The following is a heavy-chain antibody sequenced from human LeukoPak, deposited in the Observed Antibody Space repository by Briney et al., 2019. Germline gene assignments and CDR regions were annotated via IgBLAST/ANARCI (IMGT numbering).Heavy chain of an antibody. J-gene: IGHJ5*02. D-gene: IGHD2-8*02. Sequence: PGTSLRLSCAASGFTFSSYGMHWVRQAPGKGLEWVAVIWSDGSEIHYADSVEGRFTISRDNSESMMYLQMNNLRAEDTAVYYCVRSFTHWWWFDPWGQGTLVTVSS. CDR2: IWSDGSEI. CDR1: GFTFSSYG. V-gene: IGHV3-33*01. CDR3: VRSFTHWWWFDP.